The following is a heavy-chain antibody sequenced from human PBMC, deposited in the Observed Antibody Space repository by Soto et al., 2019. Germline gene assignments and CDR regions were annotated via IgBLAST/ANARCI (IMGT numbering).Heavy chain of an antibody. D-gene: IGHD3-3*01. Sequence: GRSLRVSCEASGFLFSSYAMNWVRQAPGKGLEWVSSISSHGDTTYYAESVRGRFTISRDNSKNTLFLQMNSRRAGDTAVYFCARDHFDFWSGFPPTFWSHPWGQGTLVTVSS. CDR1: GFLFSSYA. J-gene: IGHJ5*02. CDR2: ISSHGDTT. CDR3: ARDHFDFWSGFPPTFWSHP. V-gene: IGHV3-23*01.